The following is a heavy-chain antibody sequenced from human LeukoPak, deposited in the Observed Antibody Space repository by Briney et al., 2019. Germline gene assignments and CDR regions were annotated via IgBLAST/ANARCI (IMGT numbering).Heavy chain of an antibody. D-gene: IGHD3-16*01. CDR2: ITGYGAT. CDR3: AKDGPASWGYFDY. V-gene: IGHV3-23*01. CDR1: GFTFSNFA. Sequence: GGSLRLSCAASGFTFSNFAMMWVRQAPGTGLQWVSTITGYGATFYADSVRGRFTIFRDTSMNTLYLQMNSLRAEDTAEYYCAKDGPASWGYFDYWGQGTLVTVSS. J-gene: IGHJ4*02.